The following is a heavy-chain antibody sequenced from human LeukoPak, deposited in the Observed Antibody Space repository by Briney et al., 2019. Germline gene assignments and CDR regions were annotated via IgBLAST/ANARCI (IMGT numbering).Heavy chain of an antibody. CDR3: ARGPADPYSLDYDSSGQRSGFDY. Sequence: GASVKVSCKASGYTFTSYGISWVRQAPGQGLEWMGWISAYNGNTNYAQKLQGRVTMTTDTSTSTAYMELRSLRSDDTAVYYCARGPADPYSLDYDSSGQRSGFDYWAREPWSPSPQ. V-gene: IGHV1-18*01. J-gene: IGHJ4*02. CDR2: ISAYNGNT. CDR1: GYTFTSYG. D-gene: IGHD3-22*01.